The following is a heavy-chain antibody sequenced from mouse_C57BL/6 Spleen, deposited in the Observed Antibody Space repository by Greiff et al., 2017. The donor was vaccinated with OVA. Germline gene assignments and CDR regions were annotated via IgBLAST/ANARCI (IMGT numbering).Heavy chain of an antibody. V-gene: IGHV1-54*01. J-gene: IGHJ4*01. CDR3: AREATVVAEYAMDY. CDR1: GYAFTNYL. Sequence: VQLQQSGAELVRPGTSVKVSCKASGYAFTNYLIEWVKQRPGQGLEWIGVINPGSGGTNYNEKFKGKATLTADKSSSTAYMQLSSLTSEDSAVYFCAREATVVAEYAMDYWGQGTSVTVSS. CDR2: INPGSGGT. D-gene: IGHD1-1*01.